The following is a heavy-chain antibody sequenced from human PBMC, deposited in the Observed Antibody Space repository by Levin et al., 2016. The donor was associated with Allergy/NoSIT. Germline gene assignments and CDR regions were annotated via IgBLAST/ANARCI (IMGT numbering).Heavy chain of an antibody. CDR2: IFPGDSGA. V-gene: IGHV5-51*01. Sequence: VRQMPGKGLEWMGIIFPGDSGARYSPSFEGQVTISVDKSVNTAYLQWSRLKASDTAIYYCARQGEDIVATNDYFYMDVWGEGTTVTVSS. J-gene: IGHJ6*03. CDR3: ARQGEDIVATNDYFYMDV. D-gene: IGHD5-12*01.